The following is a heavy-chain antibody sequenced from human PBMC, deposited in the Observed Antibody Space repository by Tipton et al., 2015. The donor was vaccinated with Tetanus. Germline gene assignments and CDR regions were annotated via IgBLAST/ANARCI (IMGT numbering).Heavy chain of an antibody. D-gene: IGHD6-13*01. V-gene: IGHV4-61*01. CDR1: GGSVSSGSYY. Sequence: TLSLTCTVFGGSVSSGSYYWSWIRQPPGKGLEWIGYTYYSGSTGYNPSLKSRVTMSVDTSKRQFSLKLNSVTAADTAVYYCARGWGSSWYYFDYWGQGILVTVSS. CDR3: ARGWGSSWYYFDY. CDR2: TYYSGST. J-gene: IGHJ4*02.